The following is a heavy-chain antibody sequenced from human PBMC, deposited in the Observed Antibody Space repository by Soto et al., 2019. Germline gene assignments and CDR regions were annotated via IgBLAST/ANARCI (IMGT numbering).Heavy chain of an antibody. CDR3: ARDRTAGTRGNWFDP. J-gene: IGHJ5*02. CDR1: GGSISSYY. V-gene: IGHV4-59*01. D-gene: IGHD6-13*01. Sequence: SETLSLTCTVSGGSISSYYWSWIRQPPGKGLEWIGYIYYSGSTNYNPSLKSRVTISVDTSKNQFSLKLGSVTAADTAVYYCARDRTAGTRGNWFDPWGQGTLVTVSS. CDR2: IYYSGST.